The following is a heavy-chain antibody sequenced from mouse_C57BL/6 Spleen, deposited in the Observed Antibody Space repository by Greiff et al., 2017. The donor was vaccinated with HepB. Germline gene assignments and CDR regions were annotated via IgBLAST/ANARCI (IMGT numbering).Heavy chain of an antibody. CDR1: GYTFTSYW. J-gene: IGHJ1*03. D-gene: IGHD1-1*01. CDR2: IDPSDSYT. CDR3: ARRYYGSSYVDWYFDV. Sequence: QVQLQQPGAELVMPGASVKLSCKASGYTFTSYWMHWVKQRPGQGLEWIGEIDPSDSYTNYNQKFKGKSTLTVDKSSSTAYMQLSSLTSEDSAVYYCARRYYGSSYVDWYFDVWGTGTTVTVSS. V-gene: IGHV1-69*01.